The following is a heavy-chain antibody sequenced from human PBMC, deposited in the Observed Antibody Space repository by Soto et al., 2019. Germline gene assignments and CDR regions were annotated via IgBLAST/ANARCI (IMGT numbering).Heavy chain of an antibody. D-gene: IGHD3-9*01. V-gene: IGHV1-18*01. CDR1: GYTLTSYG. CDR3: ARAMTGYYSLLTANY. CDR2: ISAYNGNT. Sequence: ASVKVSCKASGYTLTSYGISWVRQAPGQGLEWMGWISAYNGNTNYAQKFQERVTITRDMSTSTAYMELSSLRAEDTAVYYCARAMTGYYSLLTANYWGEGTLVTVPS. J-gene: IGHJ4*02.